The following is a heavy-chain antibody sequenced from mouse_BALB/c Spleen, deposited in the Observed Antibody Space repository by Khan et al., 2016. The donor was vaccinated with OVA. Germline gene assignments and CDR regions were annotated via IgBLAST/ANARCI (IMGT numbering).Heavy chain of an antibody. Sequence: QVQLQQSGAELARPGASVKMSCKASGYTFTSNTMHWVKQRPGQGLEWIGYINPSSGYTNYNQNFKDKATLTADKSSSTVYMQLSSLTSEDSAVYYCARRTTVYTMDYWGQGTSVTVSS. CDR1: GYTFTSNT. CDR3: ARRTTVYTMDY. CDR2: INPSSGYT. V-gene: IGHV1-4*01. D-gene: IGHD1-1*01. J-gene: IGHJ4*01.